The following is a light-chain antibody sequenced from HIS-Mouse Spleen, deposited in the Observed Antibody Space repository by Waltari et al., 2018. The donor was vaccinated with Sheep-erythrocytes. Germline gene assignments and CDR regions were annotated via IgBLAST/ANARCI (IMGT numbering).Light chain of an antibody. Sequence: EIVLTQSPGTLSLSPGERATLSCRASQSVSSSYLAWYQQKPGQAPRLLIYGASSRATGIPDRFSGSGSGTDFTLTISRLEPEDFATYYCQQYNSYPLTFGGGTK. CDR2: GAS. CDR1: QSVSSSY. J-gene: IGKJ4*01. CDR3: QQYNSYPLT. V-gene: IGKV3-20*01.